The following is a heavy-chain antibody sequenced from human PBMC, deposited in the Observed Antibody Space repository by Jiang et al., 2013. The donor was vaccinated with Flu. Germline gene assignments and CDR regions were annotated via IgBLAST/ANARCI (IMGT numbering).Heavy chain of an antibody. V-gene: IGHV6-1*01. CDR3: AATPIAAAGSWFDP. Sequence: SSNSAAWNWIRQSPSRGLEWLGRTYYRSKWYNDYAVSVKSRITINPDTSKNQFSLQLNSVTPEDTAVYYCAATPIAAAGSWFDPWGQGTLVTVSS. CDR2: TYYRSKWYN. CDR1: SSNSAA. D-gene: IGHD6-13*01. J-gene: IGHJ5*02.